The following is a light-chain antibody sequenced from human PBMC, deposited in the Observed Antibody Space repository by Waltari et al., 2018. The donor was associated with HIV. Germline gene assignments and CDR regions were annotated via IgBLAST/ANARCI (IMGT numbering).Light chain of an antibody. Sequence: DIFMTQTPDSMAVPLGERATINPRSRHSIFYRSNSKNYLAWYQQKTGQPPKLLMVWSSTRESGVPDRFSGSGSGTDFALTISSLQAEDVAIYYCQQYYNTPLTFGGGTKVEI. CDR2: WSS. CDR3: QQYYNTPLT. CDR1: HSIFYRSNSKNY. V-gene: IGKV4-1*01. J-gene: IGKJ4*01.